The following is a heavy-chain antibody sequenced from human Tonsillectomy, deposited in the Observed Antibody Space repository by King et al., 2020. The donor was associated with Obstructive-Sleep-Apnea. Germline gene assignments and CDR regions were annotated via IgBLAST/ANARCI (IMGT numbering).Heavy chain of an antibody. CDR1: GGSISTYY. D-gene: IGHD6-13*01. CDR2: VYYSGST. V-gene: IGHV4-59*01. CDR3: ARGNSSSCYYVEY. J-gene: IGHJ4*02. Sequence: QLQESGPGLVKPSETLSLTCNVSGGSISTYYWSWIRQPPGKGLEWIGYVYYSGSTKYNPSLQSRVTISVDTSKNHFYLKLNSVTAADTAVYYCARGNSSSCYYVEYWGQGTQVTVSS.